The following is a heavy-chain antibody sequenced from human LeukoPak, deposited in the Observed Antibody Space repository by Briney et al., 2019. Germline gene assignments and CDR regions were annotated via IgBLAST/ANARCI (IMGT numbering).Heavy chain of an antibody. Sequence: GASVKVSCKASGYTFTSYVISWVRQAPGQGLEWMEWISAYNGNTNYAQKLQGRVTMTTDTSTSTAYMELRSLRSDDTAVYYCARDLPAYYYDSSGQGYWGQGTLVTVSS. D-gene: IGHD3-22*01. CDR1: GYTFTSYV. V-gene: IGHV1-18*01. CDR3: ARDLPAYYYDSSGQGY. J-gene: IGHJ4*02. CDR2: ISAYNGNT.